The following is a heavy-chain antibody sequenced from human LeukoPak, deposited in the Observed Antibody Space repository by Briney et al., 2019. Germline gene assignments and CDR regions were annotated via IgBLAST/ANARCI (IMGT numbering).Heavy chain of an antibody. CDR2: ISYDGSNK. CDR1: GFTFSSYA. CDR3: ARAPYDYVWGSYRPFGPFGY. Sequence: GRSLRLSCAASGFTFSSYAMHWVRQAPGKGLEWVAVISYDGSNKYYADSVKGRFTISRDNSKNTLYLQMNSLRAEDTAVYYCARAPYDYVWGSYRPFGPFGYWGQGTLVTVSS. V-gene: IGHV3-30-3*01. J-gene: IGHJ4*02. D-gene: IGHD3-16*02.